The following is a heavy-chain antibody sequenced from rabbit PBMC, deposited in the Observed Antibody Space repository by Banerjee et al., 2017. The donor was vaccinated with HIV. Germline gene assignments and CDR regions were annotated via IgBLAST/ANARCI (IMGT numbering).Heavy chain of an antibody. J-gene: IGHJ4*01. V-gene: IGHV1S40*01. Sequence: QSLEESGGDLVKPGASLTLTCTASGFSFSSSYYMCWVRQAPGKGLEWIACIYAGSSDSTYYASWAKGRFTISKTSSTTVTLQMTSLTAAETATYFCARGLSGYAGGVDLWGPGTLVTVS. CDR3: ARGLSGYAGGVDL. CDR1: GFSFSSSYY. D-gene: IGHD4-2*01. CDR2: IYAGSSDST.